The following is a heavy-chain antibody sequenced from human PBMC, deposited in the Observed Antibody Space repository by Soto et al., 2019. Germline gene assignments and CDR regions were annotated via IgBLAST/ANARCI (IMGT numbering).Heavy chain of an antibody. Sequence: SETLSLTCTVSGGSISSGGYFWSWIRQHPGKGLEWIGYIYYSGSTYYNPSLKSRVTISVDTSKNQFSLKLSSVTAADTAVYYCARDMGKAAGYYYGMDVWGQGTTVTVSS. V-gene: IGHV4-31*03. J-gene: IGHJ6*02. CDR3: ARDMGKAAGYYYGMDV. D-gene: IGHD6-13*01. CDR2: IYYSGST. CDR1: GGSISSGGYF.